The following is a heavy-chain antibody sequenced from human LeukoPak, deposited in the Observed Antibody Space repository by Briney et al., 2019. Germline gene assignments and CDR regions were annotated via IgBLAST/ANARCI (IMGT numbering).Heavy chain of an antibody. V-gene: IGHV4-38-2*02. CDR1: GYSISSGYY. J-gene: IGHJ5*02. CDR3: ARDSRFLEWLLSRDNWFDP. Sequence: PSETLSLTCTVSGYSISSGYYWGWIRQPPGKGLEWIGSIYHSGSTYYNPSLKGRVTISVDTSKNQFSLKLSSVTAADTAVYYCARDSRFLEWLLSRDNWFDPWGQGTLVTVSS. D-gene: IGHD3-3*01. CDR2: IYHSGST.